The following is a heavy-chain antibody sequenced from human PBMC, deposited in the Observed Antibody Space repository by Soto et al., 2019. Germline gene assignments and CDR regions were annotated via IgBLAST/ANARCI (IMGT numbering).Heavy chain of an antibody. V-gene: IGHV4-59*01. Sequence: SETLSLTCTVSGGSISSYYWSWFRQPPGKGLEWTGYIYYSGSTNYNPSLKSRVTISVDTSKNQFSLKLSSVTAADTAVYYCARESTYYYASSGYYQALFDYWGQGTLVTVSS. CDR1: GGSISSYY. CDR2: IYYSGST. J-gene: IGHJ4*02. CDR3: ARESTYYYASSGYYQALFDY. D-gene: IGHD3-22*01.